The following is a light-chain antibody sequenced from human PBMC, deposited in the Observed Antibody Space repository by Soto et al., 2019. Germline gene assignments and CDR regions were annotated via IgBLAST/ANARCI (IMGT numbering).Light chain of an antibody. CDR3: QQYNNWPWT. Sequence: DIQMTQSPSTLSASVGDRVTITCRASQSISSWLAWYQQKPGKAPKLLIYDASSLEGGVPSRFSGSGSGAEFTLTISSLQSEDFAIYYCQQYNNWPWTFGQGTKVDIK. CDR1: QSISSW. V-gene: IGKV1-5*01. J-gene: IGKJ1*01. CDR2: DAS.